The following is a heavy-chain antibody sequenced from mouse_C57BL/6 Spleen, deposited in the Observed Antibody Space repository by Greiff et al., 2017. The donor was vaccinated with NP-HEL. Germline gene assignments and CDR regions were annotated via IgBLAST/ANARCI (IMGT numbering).Heavy chain of an antibody. J-gene: IGHJ4*01. CDR2: ISSGGSYT. D-gene: IGHD2-4*01. V-gene: IGHV5-6*01. Sequence: EVKVVESGGDLVKPGGSLKLSCAASGFTFSSYGMSWVRQTPDKRLEWVATISSGGSYTYYPDSVKGRFTISRDNAKNTLYLQMSSLKSEDTAMYYCARHIYYDYDDYAMDYWGQGTSVTVSS. CDR3: ARHIYYDYDDYAMDY. CDR1: GFTFSSYG.